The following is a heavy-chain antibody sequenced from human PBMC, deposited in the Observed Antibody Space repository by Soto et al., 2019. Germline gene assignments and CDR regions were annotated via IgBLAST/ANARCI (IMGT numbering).Heavy chain of an antibody. V-gene: IGHV1-69*11. Sequence: SVKVSCKASGGTFTSYAIHWVRQAPGQGLEWMGRIIPFIGTANYSQKFQGRVTITADESTSTAYMELTSLRSEDTAVYYCARVVMTRGPASDCYGMDVWGQGTTVTVSS. J-gene: IGHJ6*02. CDR3: ARVVMTRGPASDCYGMDV. CDR1: GGTFTSYA. CDR2: IIPFIGTA. D-gene: IGHD4-17*01.